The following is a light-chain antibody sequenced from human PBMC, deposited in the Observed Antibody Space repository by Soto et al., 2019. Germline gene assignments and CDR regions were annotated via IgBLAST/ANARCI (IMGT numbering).Light chain of an antibody. CDR1: QSVNSNH. Sequence: TVLTKSPGTLFLSPGETANPSWRPSQSVNSNHIAWYQQKRGQAPRLLIYTESSRATGIPDRFSGSGSGTDFTLTITRMEPEDFAVYFCKQSDRSPITFGQGTRVEI. CDR2: TES. J-gene: IGKJ5*01. CDR3: KQSDRSPIT. V-gene: IGKV3-20*01.